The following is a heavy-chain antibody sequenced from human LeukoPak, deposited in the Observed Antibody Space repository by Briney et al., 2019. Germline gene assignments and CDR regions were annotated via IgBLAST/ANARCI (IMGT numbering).Heavy chain of an antibody. J-gene: IGHJ4*02. Sequence: GGSLRLSCAASGFTFSSYGMHWVRQAPGKGLEWVAVIPYDGSNKYYADSVKGRFTISRENSKNRLYLQMNSLRAEGTAVYYCARAEGYGGELDSWGQGTLVTVSS. CDR1: GFTFSSYG. CDR3: ARAEGYGGELDS. CDR2: IPYDGSNK. V-gene: IGHV3-30*05. D-gene: IGHD4-23*01.